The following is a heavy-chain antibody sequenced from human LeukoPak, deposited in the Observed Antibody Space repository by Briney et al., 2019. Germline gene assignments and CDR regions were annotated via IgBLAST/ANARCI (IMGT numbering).Heavy chain of an antibody. CDR3: AKGEAAAAGADYDY. J-gene: IGHJ4*02. CDR1: GFTFSSYA. D-gene: IGHD6-13*01. Sequence: PGGSLRLSCAASGFTFSSYAMSWVRQAPGKGLEWVSAISGSGGSTYDADSVKGRFTISRDNSKNTLYLQMNGLRAEDTAVYYCAKGEAAAAGADYDYWGQGALVTVSS. V-gene: IGHV3-23*01. CDR2: ISGSGGST.